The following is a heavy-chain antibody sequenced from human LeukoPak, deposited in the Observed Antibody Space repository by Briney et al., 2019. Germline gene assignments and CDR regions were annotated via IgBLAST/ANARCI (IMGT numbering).Heavy chain of an antibody. D-gene: IGHD6-6*01. CDR1: GYYFTNYW. V-gene: IGHV5-51*01. CDR3: ARHITTSSTSSHFDS. J-gene: IGHJ4*02. CDR2: IYPGENNI. Sequence: GASLQISCKGSGYYFTNYWMAWVRQMPGKGLEYMGFIYPGENNIRYSPPFQGQVTISADKSINTAYLQWNSLKASDTAMYYCARHITTSSTSSHFDSWGQGTLVTVSS.